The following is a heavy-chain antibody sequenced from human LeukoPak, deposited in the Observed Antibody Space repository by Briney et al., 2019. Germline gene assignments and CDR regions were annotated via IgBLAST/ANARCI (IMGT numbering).Heavy chain of an antibody. CDR2: IYYSGST. D-gene: IGHD2-15*01. J-gene: IGHJ6*03. CDR3: ASFYCSGGSCYQYYSYYYMDV. V-gene: IGHV4-39*01. CDR1: GGSISSYY. Sequence: PSETLSLTCTVSGGSISSYYWGWIRQPPGKGLEWIGSIYYSGSTYSNPSLQSRVTISVGTSKNQFSLKLNSVTAADTAVYYCASFYCSGGSCYQYYSYYYMDVWGKGTTVTISS.